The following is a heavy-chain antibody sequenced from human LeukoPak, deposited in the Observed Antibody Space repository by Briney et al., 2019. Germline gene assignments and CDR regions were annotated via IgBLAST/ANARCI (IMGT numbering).Heavy chain of an antibody. CDR2: INSDGSSI. V-gene: IGHV3-74*03. D-gene: IGHD3-9*01. J-gene: IGHJ4*02. CDR1: GFTFSSYW. Sequence: PGGSLRLSCAASGFTFSSYWMHWVRQAPGKGLVWVSRINSDGSSITYADSVKGRFTISSDNAKNTLYLQMNSLRAEDTAVYYCATGTVLRYFDWLSNSGVGDYWGQGTLVTVSS. CDR3: ATGTVLRYFDWLSNSGVGDY.